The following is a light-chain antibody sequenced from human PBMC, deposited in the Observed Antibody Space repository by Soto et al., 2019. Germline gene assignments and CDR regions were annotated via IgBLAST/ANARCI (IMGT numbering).Light chain of an antibody. J-gene: IGKJ4*01. CDR2: AGS. CDR3: QQSSNYPLT. CDR1: QSISSY. V-gene: IGKV1-39*01. Sequence: DIQMNQSPSSLSASVGDRVTITCRASQSISSYLNWYQQKPGKAPKLLIYAGSSLQTGVPSRFRGRGAGTDFSLTLSRLQPEDFVTYYCQQSSNYPLTFGGGPRVDIK.